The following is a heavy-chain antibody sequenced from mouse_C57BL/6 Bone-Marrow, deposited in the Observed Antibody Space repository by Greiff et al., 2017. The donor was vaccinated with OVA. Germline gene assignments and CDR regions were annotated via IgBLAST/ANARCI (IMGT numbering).Heavy chain of an antibody. D-gene: IGHD2-10*01. V-gene: IGHV1-59*01. CDR3: ARSAYRYAMDY. Sequence: VQLQQSGAELVRPGTSVKLSCKASGYTFTSYWMHWVKQRPGQGLEWIGVIDPSDSYTNYNQKFKGKATLTVDTSSSTAYMQLSSLTSEDSAVYYCARSAYRYAMDYWGQGTSVTVSS. CDR1: GYTFTSYW. J-gene: IGHJ4*01. CDR2: IDPSDSYT.